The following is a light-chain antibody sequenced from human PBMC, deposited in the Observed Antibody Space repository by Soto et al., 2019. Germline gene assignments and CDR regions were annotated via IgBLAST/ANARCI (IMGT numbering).Light chain of an antibody. V-gene: IGKV3-15*01. J-gene: IGKJ4*01. Sequence: EIVMTQSPATLSVSPGERATLSCRASQSVSSNLAWYQQKPGQAPRLLIYGASTRATGIPARFSGSGSGTEFTLTISSLQSEDVAVYHCQQYFSIPLTFGGGTKVDIK. CDR2: GAS. CDR1: QSVSSN. CDR3: QQYFSIPLT.